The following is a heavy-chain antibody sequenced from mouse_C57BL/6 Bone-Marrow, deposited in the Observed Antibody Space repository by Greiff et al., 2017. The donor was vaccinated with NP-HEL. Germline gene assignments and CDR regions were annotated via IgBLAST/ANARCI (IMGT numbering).Heavy chain of an antibody. CDR3: ARDRRQLTGYFDY. CDR1: GFTFSSYA. CDR2: ISDGGSYT. V-gene: IGHV5-4*01. D-gene: IGHD3-2*01. J-gene: IGHJ2*01. Sequence: EVQRVESGGGLVKPGGSLKLSCAASGFTFSSYAMSRVRQTPEKRLEWVATISDGGSYTYYPDNVKGRFTISRDNAKNNLYLQMSHLKSEDTAMYYCARDRRQLTGYFDYWGQGTTLTVSS.